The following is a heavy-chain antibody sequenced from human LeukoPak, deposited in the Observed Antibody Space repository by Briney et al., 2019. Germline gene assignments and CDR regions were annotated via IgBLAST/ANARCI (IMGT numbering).Heavy chain of an antibody. J-gene: IGHJ5*02. CDR2: INPSGGST. Sequence: ASVKVSCKASGYTFTSCYMHWVRQAPGQGLEWMGIINPSGGSTSYAQKFQGRVTMTRDTSTSTVYMELSSLRSEDTAVYYCARSSVTIFGPGQLNWFDPWGQGTLVTVSS. CDR3: ARSSVTIFGPGQLNWFDP. V-gene: IGHV1-46*01. D-gene: IGHD3-3*01. CDR1: GYTFTSCY.